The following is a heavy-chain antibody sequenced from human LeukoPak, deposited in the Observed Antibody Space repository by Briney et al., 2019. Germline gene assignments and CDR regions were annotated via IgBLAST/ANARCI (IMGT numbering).Heavy chain of an antibody. Sequence: GGSLRLSCAASGFTLRSSAMSWVRQAPGKGLEWVSAISGDGGTISYAASVRGRFTISRDNSKNTLDLQMTGLRAEDTAVYYCARERGRGRDSPWFDYWGQGTLVTVSS. V-gene: IGHV3-23*01. CDR3: ARERGRGRDSPWFDY. CDR2: ISGDGGTI. CDR1: GFTLRSSA. D-gene: IGHD3-16*01. J-gene: IGHJ4*02.